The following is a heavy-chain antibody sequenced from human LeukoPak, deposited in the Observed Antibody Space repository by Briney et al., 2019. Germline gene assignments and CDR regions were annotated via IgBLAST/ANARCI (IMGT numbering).Heavy chain of an antibody. J-gene: IGHJ4*02. Sequence: GGSLRLSCAASGFTFSTYAMHWVRQAPGKGLEYVSAISTNGDSTYYADSVKGRFTISRDNSKNTLFLQMGSLRADDMAVYYCARDGSGWPFDYWGQGALVTVSS. D-gene: IGHD6-19*01. CDR3: ARDGSGWPFDY. CDR1: GFTFSTYA. CDR2: ISTNGDST. V-gene: IGHV3-64*02.